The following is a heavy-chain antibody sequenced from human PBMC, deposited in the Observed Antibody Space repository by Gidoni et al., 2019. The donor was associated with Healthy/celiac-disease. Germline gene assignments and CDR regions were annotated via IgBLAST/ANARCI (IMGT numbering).Heavy chain of an antibody. V-gene: IGHV3-48*01. Sequence: EVQLVESGGGLVQPGGSLRLTCAASGFTFSSYSMNWVRQAPGKGLGVFSYISSSSSTIYYADCVKGRFTISRDNAKNSLYLQMNSLRAEDTAVYYCARDGRAAQGRFDPWGQGTLVTVSS. CDR3: ARDGRAAQGRFDP. D-gene: IGHD2-15*01. CDR2: ISSSSSTI. J-gene: IGHJ5*02. CDR1: GFTFSSYS.